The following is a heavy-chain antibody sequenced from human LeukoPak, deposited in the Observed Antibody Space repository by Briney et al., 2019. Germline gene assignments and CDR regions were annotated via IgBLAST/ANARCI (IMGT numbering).Heavy chain of an antibody. D-gene: IGHD3-16*01. J-gene: IGHJ4*02. V-gene: IGHV3-30-3*01. Sequence: PGGSLRLSCAASGSTFSSYAMHWVRQAPGKGLEWVAVISYDGSNKYYADSVKGRFTISRDNSKNTLYLQMNSLRAEDTAVYYCARGIRNFDYWGQGTLVTVSS. CDR2: ISYDGSNK. CDR3: ARGIRNFDY. CDR1: GSTFSSYA.